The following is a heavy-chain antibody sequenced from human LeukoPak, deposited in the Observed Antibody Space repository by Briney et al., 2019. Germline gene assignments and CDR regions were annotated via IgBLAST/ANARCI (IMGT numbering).Heavy chain of an antibody. Sequence: SETLSLTCTVSGGSISSYYWSWIRQPPGKGLEWIGYIYYSGSTNYNPSLKSRVTISVDTSKNQFSLKLSSVTAADTAVYHCARLAVAAPGAFDIWGQGTMVTVSS. V-gene: IGHV4-59*01. CDR1: GGSISSYY. CDR3: ARLAVAAPGAFDI. J-gene: IGHJ3*02. CDR2: IYYSGST. D-gene: IGHD6-19*01.